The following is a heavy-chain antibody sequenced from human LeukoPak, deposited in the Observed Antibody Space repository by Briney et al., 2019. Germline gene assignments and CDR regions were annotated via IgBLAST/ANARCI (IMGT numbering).Heavy chain of an antibody. J-gene: IGHJ6*03. V-gene: IGHV4-59*13. CDR1: GGSISSYY. CDR2: IYYSGST. CDR3: ARVRWYSSSWYVRRYYYYMDV. Sequence: NPSETLSLTCTVSGGSISSYYWSWIRQPPGKGLEWIGYIYYSGSTNYNPSLKSRVTISVDTSKNQFSLKLSSVTAADTAVYYCARVRWYSSSWYVRRYYYYMDVWGKGTTVTVSS. D-gene: IGHD6-13*01.